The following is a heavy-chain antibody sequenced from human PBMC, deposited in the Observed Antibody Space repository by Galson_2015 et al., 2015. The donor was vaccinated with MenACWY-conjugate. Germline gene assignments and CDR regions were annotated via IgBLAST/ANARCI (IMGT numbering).Heavy chain of an antibody. J-gene: IGHJ4*02. CDR1: GFTLSNYA. CDR3: ARYRLDTSATTDF. Sequence: SLRLSCAASGFTLSNYAMSWVRQAPGKGLEWVSGISGRTGSTYYADSVKGRLTISRDNPKNTLYLQMNSLRVEDTAIYYCARYRLDTSATTDFWGQGTLVTVSS. V-gene: IGHV3-23*01. CDR2: ISGRTGST. D-gene: IGHD6-19*01.